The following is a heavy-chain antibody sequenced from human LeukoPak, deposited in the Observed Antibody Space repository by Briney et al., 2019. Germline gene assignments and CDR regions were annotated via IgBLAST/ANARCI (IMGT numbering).Heavy chain of an antibody. CDR1: GYTFATYG. Sequence: EASVEVSCKTSGYTFATYGITWVRQAPGQGLEWVGYITYNGNTDYAQNLQGRVTMTTDTSTSTAYMELRSLRSDDTAIYYCARDRANYYMDVWGKGTTVIISS. D-gene: IGHD3-10*01. CDR3: ARDRANYYMDV. CDR2: ITYNGNT. J-gene: IGHJ6*03. V-gene: IGHV1-18*01.